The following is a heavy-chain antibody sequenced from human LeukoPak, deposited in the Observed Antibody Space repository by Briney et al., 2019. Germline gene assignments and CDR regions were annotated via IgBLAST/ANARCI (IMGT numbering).Heavy chain of an antibody. V-gene: IGHV1-69*04. CDR1: GGTFSSCA. J-gene: IGHJ4*02. CDR2: IIPILGIA. CDR3: ARDRIYYYGSGSYYKFDY. D-gene: IGHD3-10*01. Sequence: SVKVSCKASGGTFSSCAISWVRQAPGQGLEWMGRIIPILGIANYAQKFQGRVTITADKSTSTAYMELSSLRSEDTAVYYCARDRIYYYGSGSYYKFDYWGQGTLVTVSS.